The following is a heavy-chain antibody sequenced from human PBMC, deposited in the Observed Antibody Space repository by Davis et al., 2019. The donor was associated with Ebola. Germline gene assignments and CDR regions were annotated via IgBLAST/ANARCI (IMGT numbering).Heavy chain of an antibody. D-gene: IGHD1-7*01. V-gene: IGHV1-69*06. CDR3: ARDESLELQGRYYYYYGMDV. CDR2: IIPIFGTA. J-gene: IGHJ6*02. CDR1: GGTFSSYA. Sequence: SVKVSCKASGGTFSSYAISWVRQAPGQGLEWMGGIIPIFGTANYAQKFQGRVTITADKSTSTAYMELSSLRSEDTAVYYCARDESLELQGRYYYYYGMDVWGQGTTVTVSS.